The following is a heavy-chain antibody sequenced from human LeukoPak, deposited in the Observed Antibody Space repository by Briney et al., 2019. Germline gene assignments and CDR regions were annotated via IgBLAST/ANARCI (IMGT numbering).Heavy chain of an antibody. CDR3: ARAGSCCEDFDY. CDR2: ISSSKRYT. J-gene: IGHJ4*02. V-gene: IGHV3-11*05. CDR1: GFTFSDYY. Sequence: GGSLRLSCAASGFTFSDYYMSWIRQVPGKGLEWVAYISSSKRYTNHADSVKGRFTISRDNAKNSLYLEMDSLRAEDTAVYYCARAGSCCEDFDYWGQGTLVTVSS. D-gene: IGHD6-19*01.